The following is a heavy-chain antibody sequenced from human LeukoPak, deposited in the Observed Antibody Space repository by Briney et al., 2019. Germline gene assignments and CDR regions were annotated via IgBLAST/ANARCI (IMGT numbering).Heavy chain of an antibody. V-gene: IGHV4-39*01. CDR3: AAFRGSPIDI. CDR2: IYYSGST. Sequence: SETLSLTCTVSGGSISSSSYYWGWIRQPPGKGLEWIGSIYYSGSTYYNPSLKSRVTISADTSKNQFSLKLSSVTAADTAVYYCAAFRGSPIDIWGQGTMVTVSS. D-gene: IGHD3-10*01. J-gene: IGHJ3*02. CDR1: GGSISSSSYY.